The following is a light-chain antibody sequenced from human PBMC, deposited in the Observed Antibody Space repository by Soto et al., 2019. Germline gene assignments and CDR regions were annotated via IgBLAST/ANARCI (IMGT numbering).Light chain of an antibody. Sequence: DIQMTQSPATLSASVGDRVTITCRASQSVRSWLAWYQQKPGTAPKLLIYDASSLESGVPSRFSGSGSGTEFTLTISSLQPDDFATYYCQQYNSYPLTFGGGTKVDIK. J-gene: IGKJ4*01. CDR1: QSVRSW. CDR2: DAS. V-gene: IGKV1-5*01. CDR3: QQYNSYPLT.